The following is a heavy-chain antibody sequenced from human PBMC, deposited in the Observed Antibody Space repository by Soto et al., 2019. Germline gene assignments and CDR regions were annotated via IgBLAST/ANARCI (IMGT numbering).Heavy chain of an antibody. D-gene: IGHD3-3*01. CDR2: IWYDGSKK. CDR1: GFTFSSFG. V-gene: IGHV3-33*01. Sequence: QVQVVETGGGVVQPGRSLRLSCAASGFTFSSFGMHWVRQAPGKGLEWVSLIWYDGSKKSYGDSVKGRFTNSRDNSRNTVYLQMNRLRADDTAVYYCARDASYYSLWSGYYPSRNGMDVWGQGTTVNVSS. CDR3: ARDASYYSLWSGYYPSRNGMDV. J-gene: IGHJ6*02.